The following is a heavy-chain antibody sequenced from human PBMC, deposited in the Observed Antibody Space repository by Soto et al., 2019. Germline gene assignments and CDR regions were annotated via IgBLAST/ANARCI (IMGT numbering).Heavy chain of an antibody. CDR1: GGSISSGGYY. J-gene: IGHJ6*02. V-gene: IGHV4-31*03. CDR3: ARDARLYYDFWSGPLGPYYYYGMDV. Sequence: ASETLSLTCTVSGGSISSGGYYWSWIRQHPGKGLEWIGYIYYSGSTYYNPSLKSRVTISVDTSKNQFSLKLSSVTAADTAVYYCARDARLYYDFWSGPLGPYYYYGMDVWGQGTTVTVSS. CDR2: IYYSGST. D-gene: IGHD3-3*01.